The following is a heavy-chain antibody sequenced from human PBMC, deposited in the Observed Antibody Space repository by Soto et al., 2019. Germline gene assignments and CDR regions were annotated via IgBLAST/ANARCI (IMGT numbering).Heavy chain of an antibody. Sequence: EVQLVESEGGLVQPGGSLRLSCEASGFIFTTSDMSWVRQAPGKGLEWISSITITGDTTHYADSVKGRFTISRDNSRNTVYLQMNSPRVGDTAVYSWAKGGGGDHGYWGQGTLVAVSS. CDR1: GFIFTTSD. CDR2: ITITGDTT. CDR3: AKGGGGDHGY. J-gene: IGHJ4*02. D-gene: IGHD2-21*02. V-gene: IGHV3-23*04.